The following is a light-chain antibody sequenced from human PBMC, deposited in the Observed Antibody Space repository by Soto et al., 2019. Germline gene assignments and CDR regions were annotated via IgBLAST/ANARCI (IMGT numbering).Light chain of an antibody. CDR1: QSVSSN. J-gene: IGKJ4*01. V-gene: IGKV3-15*01. CDR2: GAS. Sequence: EIVMTQSPVTLSVSPGERVTLSCRASQSVSSNLAWYQQKPGQAPRLLIYGASTRATGIPARFSGSGSGTEFTLTISSLQSEDFAVYYCHQYAVSPLTFGGGTTVEIK. CDR3: HQYAVSPLT.